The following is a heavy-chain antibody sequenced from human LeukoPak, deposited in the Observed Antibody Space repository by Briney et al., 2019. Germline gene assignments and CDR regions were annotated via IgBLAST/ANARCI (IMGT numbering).Heavy chain of an antibody. CDR3: ASTPLVRGVSWFDP. CDR1: GGSISSSSYY. Sequence: PSETLSLTCTVSGGSISSSSYYWGWIRQPPGTGLEWIGSIYYSGSTYYNPSLKSRVTISVDTSKNQFSLKLSSVTAADTAVYYCASTPLVRGVSWFDPWGQGTLVTVSS. D-gene: IGHD3-10*01. V-gene: IGHV4-39*01. J-gene: IGHJ5*02. CDR2: IYYSGST.